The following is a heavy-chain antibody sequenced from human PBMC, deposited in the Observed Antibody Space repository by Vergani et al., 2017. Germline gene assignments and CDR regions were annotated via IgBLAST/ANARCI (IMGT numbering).Heavy chain of an antibody. Sequence: QVQLQQWGAGVVKPSGTLSLTCAVFGESFSSFYWSWIRQPPGKGLEWIGEINNDGHTNYNPSLESRVTVSRDTAKNQFSLNLMSVTAADTAMYYCARHVERNWFDPWGQGTLVTVSS. J-gene: IGHJ5*02. CDR1: GESFSSFY. CDR2: INNDGHT. CDR3: ARHVERNWFDP. V-gene: IGHV4-34*02.